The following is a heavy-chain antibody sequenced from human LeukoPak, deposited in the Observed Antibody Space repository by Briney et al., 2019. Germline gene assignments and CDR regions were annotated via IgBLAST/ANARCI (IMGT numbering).Heavy chain of an antibody. Sequence: GGSLRLSCAASGFTFSSYWMSWVRQAPGKGLEWVANIKQDGSEKYYVDSVKGRFTISRDNAKNSLYLQMNSLRAEDTAVYYCARDSSYYGSGSYFFHTDYYYGMDVWGQGTTVTVSS. CDR3: ARDSSYYGSGSYFFHTDYYYGMDV. J-gene: IGHJ6*02. D-gene: IGHD3-10*01. CDR2: IKQDGSEK. CDR1: GFTFSSYW. V-gene: IGHV3-7*01.